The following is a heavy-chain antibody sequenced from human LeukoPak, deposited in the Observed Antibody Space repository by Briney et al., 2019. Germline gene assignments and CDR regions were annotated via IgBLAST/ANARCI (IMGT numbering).Heavy chain of an antibody. CDR3: ARRYCSGGSCFSVDAFDI. D-gene: IGHD2-15*01. Sequence: SETLSLTCTVSGGSISSYYWSWIRQPPGKGLEWIGYIYYSGSTNYNPSLKSRVTISVDTSKNQFSLKLSSVTAADTAVYYCARRYCSGGSCFSVDAFDIWGQGTMVTVSS. CDR2: IYYSGST. J-gene: IGHJ3*02. V-gene: IGHV4-59*08. CDR1: GGSISSYY.